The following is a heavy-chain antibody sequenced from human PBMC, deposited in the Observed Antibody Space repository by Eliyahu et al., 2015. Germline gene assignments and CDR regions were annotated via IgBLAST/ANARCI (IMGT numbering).Heavy chain of an antibody. J-gene: IGHJ5*02. CDR3: ARHQNSVAGTGGNWFDP. CDR1: GGSISSSSYY. CDR2: IYYSGST. V-gene: IGHV4-39*01. D-gene: IGHD6-19*01. Sequence: QLQLQESGPGLVKPSETLSLTCTVSGGSISSSSYYWGWIRQPPGKGLEWIGSIYYSGSTYYNPSLKSRVTISVDTSKNQFSLKLSSVTAADTAVYYCARHQNSVAGTGGNWFDPWGQGTLVTVSS.